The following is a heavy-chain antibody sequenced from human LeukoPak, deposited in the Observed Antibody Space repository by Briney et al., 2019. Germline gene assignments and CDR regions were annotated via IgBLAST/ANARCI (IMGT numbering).Heavy chain of an antibody. Sequence: PGGSLRLSCAASGFSFSTYWMSWVRQTPEKGQEFVANMDQGGSVRNYMDSLKGRCTISRDNAKKSLYLEINSLRADDTAVYYCARDPESSSFDLWGRGALVTVSS. CDR1: GFSFSTYW. CDR2: MDQGGSVR. D-gene: IGHD6-13*01. J-gene: IGHJ4*02. CDR3: ARDPESSSFDL. V-gene: IGHV3-7*01.